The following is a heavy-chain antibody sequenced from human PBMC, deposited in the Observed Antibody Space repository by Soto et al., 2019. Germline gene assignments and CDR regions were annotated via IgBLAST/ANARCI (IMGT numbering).Heavy chain of an antibody. CDR3: ARDRDYGSGSTLGWDY. V-gene: IGHV4-4*07. CDR2: IYTTGDT. D-gene: IGHD3-10*01. CDR1: GGSIGLYY. Sequence: QVQLQESGPGLVKSSETLSLTCTVSGGSIGLYYWNWIRQPAGKGLEWIVRIYTTGDTKYNPSLRSRVTMSVDTSKNQFSLKLTSVTAADTAVYYCARDRDYGSGSTLGWDYWGQGTLVSVSS. J-gene: IGHJ4*02.